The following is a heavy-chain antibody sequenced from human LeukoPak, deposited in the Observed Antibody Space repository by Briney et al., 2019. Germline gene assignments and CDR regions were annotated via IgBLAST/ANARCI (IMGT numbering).Heavy chain of an antibody. Sequence: ASVKVSCKASGYSFADYYMHWVRQAPGQGLEWMGWIKPNSGDTRSAQKFQGRIIMTRDTSTGTAYMELSSLRYDDTAVYYCATNILVRDIINWFDPWGQGTLVTVSS. J-gene: IGHJ5*02. V-gene: IGHV1-2*02. D-gene: IGHD3-10*01. CDR2: IKPNSGDT. CDR1: GYSFADYY. CDR3: ATNILVRDIINWFDP.